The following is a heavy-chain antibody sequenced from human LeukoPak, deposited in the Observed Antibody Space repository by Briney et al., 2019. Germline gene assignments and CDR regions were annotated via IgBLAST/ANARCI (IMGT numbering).Heavy chain of an antibody. Sequence: SQTLSLTCTVSGGSISSGGYYWSWIRQPPGKGLEWIGYIYHSGSTYYNPSLKSRVTISVDRSKNQFSLKLSSVTAADTAVYYCATGLSGYSSSWDLGYWGQGTLVTVSS. CDR1: GGSISSGGYY. CDR3: ATGLSGYSSSWDLGY. D-gene: IGHD6-13*01. J-gene: IGHJ4*02. V-gene: IGHV4-30-2*01. CDR2: IYHSGST.